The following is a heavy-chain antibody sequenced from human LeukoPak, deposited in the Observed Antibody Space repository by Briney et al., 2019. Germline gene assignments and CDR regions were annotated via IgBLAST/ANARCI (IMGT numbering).Heavy chain of an antibody. D-gene: IGHD6-13*01. V-gene: IGHV3-64*01. CDR1: GFTFSSYA. J-gene: IGHJ4*02. CDR2: ISSNGGST. Sequence: GGSLRLSCAASGFTFSSYAMHWVRQAPGKGLEYVSAISSNGGSTYYANSVKGRFTISRDNAKNSLYLQMNSLRAEDTAAYYCARGPKTPGIAAAGSGPFDYWGQGTLVTVSS. CDR3: ARGPKTPGIAAAGSGPFDY.